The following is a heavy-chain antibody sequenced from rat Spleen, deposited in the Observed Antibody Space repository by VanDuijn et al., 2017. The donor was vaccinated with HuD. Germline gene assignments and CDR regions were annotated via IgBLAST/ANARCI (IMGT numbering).Heavy chain of an antibody. D-gene: IGHD1-1*01. CDR1: GFTFNKYW. CDR3: ARENYYSADY. Sequence: EVQLVESGGGLMQPGRSLKLSCVASGFTFNKYWMTWIRQAPGKGLEWVASITNNGGNSYYPDSVKGRFTISRDNAKNTLYLQVNSLRSEDTATYFCARENYYSADYWGQGVMVTVSS. V-gene: IGHV5-31*01. CDR2: ITNNGGNS. J-gene: IGHJ2*01.